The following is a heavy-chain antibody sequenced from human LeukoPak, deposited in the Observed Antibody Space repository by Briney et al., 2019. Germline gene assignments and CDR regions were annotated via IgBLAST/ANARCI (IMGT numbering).Heavy chain of an antibody. Sequence: TSETLSLTCTVSGGAINSYYWIWIRQPAGKGLEWIGHIYTSGKTKYSPSLKSRVSMSVDSSKNQFSLNLRSVTAADTAVYYCARGVRGATTSCAFDIWGQGTMVTVSS. CDR2: IYTSGKT. CDR3: ARGVRGATTSCAFDI. J-gene: IGHJ3*02. CDR1: GGAINSYY. V-gene: IGHV4-4*07. D-gene: IGHD1-26*01.